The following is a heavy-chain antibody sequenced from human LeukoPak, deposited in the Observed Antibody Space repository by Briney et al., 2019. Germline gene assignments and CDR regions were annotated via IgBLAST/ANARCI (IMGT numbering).Heavy chain of an antibody. CDR2: IIPIFGTA. D-gene: IGHD1-26*01. CDR3: ARDIGGSYNYYYMDV. J-gene: IGHJ6*03. V-gene: IGHV1-69*06. CDR1: GGTFSSYA. Sequence: ASVKVSCKASGGTFSSYAISWVRQAPGQGLEWMGGIIPIFGTANYAQKFQGRVTITADKSTSTAYMELSSLRSEDTAVYYCARDIGGSYNYYYMDVWGKGTTVTVSS.